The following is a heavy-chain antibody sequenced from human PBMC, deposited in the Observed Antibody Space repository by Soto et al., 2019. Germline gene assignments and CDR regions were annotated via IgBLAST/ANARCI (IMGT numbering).Heavy chain of an antibody. Sequence: SETLSLTCGVSGGSLSGATYSWNWIRQPPGKGLEWIGYIFPSGTTYYNPSLKSRVTTSIDVSKNQFSLSLRSLTAADTAVYYCARSREFDYWSQGTLVTVSS. V-gene: IGHV4-30-2*01. CDR1: GGSLSGATYS. CDR3: ARSREFDY. J-gene: IGHJ4*02. CDR2: IFPSGTT.